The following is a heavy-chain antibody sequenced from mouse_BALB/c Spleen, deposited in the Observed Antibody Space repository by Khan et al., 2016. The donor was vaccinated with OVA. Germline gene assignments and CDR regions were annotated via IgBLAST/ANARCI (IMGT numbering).Heavy chain of an antibody. CDR3: ADHLTGSFAY. CDR1: GFTFSSYS. CDR2: ISSGGDYT. J-gene: IGHJ3*01. Sequence: EVELVESGGDLVKPGGSLTLSCAASGFTFSSYSMSWVRQTPDKRLEWVASISSGGDYTYYPASVKGRFTISSDNAKNTLYLQMSVLKSEDTAMYYCADHLTGSFAYWGQGTLVTVSA. V-gene: IGHV5-6*01. D-gene: IGHD4-1*01.